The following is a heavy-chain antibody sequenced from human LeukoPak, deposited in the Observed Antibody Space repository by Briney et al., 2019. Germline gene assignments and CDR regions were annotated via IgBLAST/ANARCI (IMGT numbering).Heavy chain of an antibody. D-gene: IGHD5-18*01. J-gene: IGHJ6*03. Sequence: SETLSLTCAVYGGSFSGYYWSWVRQPTGKGLEWVGEINHSGSTNYNPSLKSRVTISVDTSKNQFSLKLSSVTAADTAVYYCARVSRSYGYFYYYYMDVWGKGTTVTVSS. CDR2: INHSGST. CDR1: GGSFSGYY. CDR3: ARVSRSYGYFYYYYMDV. V-gene: IGHV4-34*01.